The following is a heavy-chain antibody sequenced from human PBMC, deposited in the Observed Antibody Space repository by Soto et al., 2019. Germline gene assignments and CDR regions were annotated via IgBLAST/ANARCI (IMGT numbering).Heavy chain of an antibody. D-gene: IGHD6-13*01. CDR3: VRDTTRASAADSLDY. CDR2: ISVSGNII. J-gene: IGHJ4*02. CDR1: GFTFSDYN. Sequence: GGSLRLSCVTSGFTFSDYNMNWVRQAPGKGLEWISYISVSGNIIKYAESVKGRFTISRDNAENSLHLHMSKLRVDDTALYFCVRDTTRASAADSLDYWGQGTQVTVSS. V-gene: IGHV3-48*04.